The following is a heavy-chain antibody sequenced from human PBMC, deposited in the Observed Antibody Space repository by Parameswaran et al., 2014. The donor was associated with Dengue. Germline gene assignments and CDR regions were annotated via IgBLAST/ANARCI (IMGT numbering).Heavy chain of an antibody. CDR2: IYHSGST. CDR1: GGSISSSNW. D-gene: IGHD3-16*02. CDR3: ASEIVGELSLFAFDI. J-gene: IGHJ3*02. Sequence: SETLSLTCAVSGGSISSSNWWSWVRQPPGKGLEWIGEIYHSGSTNYNPSLKSRVTISVDKSKNQFSLKLSSVTAADTAVYYCASEIVGELSLFAFDIWGQGTMVTVSS. V-gene: IGHV4-4*02.